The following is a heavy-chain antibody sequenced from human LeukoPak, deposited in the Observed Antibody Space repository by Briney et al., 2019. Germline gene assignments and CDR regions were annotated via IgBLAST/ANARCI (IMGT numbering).Heavy chain of an antibody. Sequence: PGGSLRLSCAASGFTFSSYWMSWVRQAPGKGLEWVANIKQEGSERYYVDSVMGRFTISRDNAKNSLYLQMNSLRAEDTAVYYCARDQGYCTSASCRGDAFDVWGQGSMVSVSS. V-gene: IGHV3-7*01. CDR3: ARDQGYCTSASCRGDAFDV. CDR2: IKQEGSER. D-gene: IGHD2-2*01. J-gene: IGHJ3*01. CDR1: GFTFSSYW.